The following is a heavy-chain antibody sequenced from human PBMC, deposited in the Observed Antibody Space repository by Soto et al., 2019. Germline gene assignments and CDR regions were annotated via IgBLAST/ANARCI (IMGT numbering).Heavy chain of an antibody. Sequence: GGSLRLSCAASGFTCDDYGMSWVRQAPGKGLEWVSGINWNGGSTGYADSVKGRFTISRDNAKNSLYLQMNSLRAEDTAVYYCAKLAVAGTRVYYYGMDVWGQGTTVTVSS. V-gene: IGHV3-20*04. CDR2: INWNGGST. CDR1: GFTCDDYG. CDR3: AKLAVAGTRVYYYGMDV. J-gene: IGHJ6*02. D-gene: IGHD6-19*01.